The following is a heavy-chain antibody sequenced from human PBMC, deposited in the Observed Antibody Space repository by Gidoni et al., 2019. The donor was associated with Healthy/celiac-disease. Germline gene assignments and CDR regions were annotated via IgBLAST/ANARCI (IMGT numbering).Heavy chain of an antibody. D-gene: IGHD2-2*02. Sequence: QLQLQESGPGLVKPSETLSLTCTVSGGSISSSSYYWGWIRQPPGKGLEWIGSIYYSGSPYYNPSRRSRVTISVDTSKNQFSLKLSSVTAADTAVYYCAHIVVVPAAIDYYYYYMDVWGKGTTVTVSS. J-gene: IGHJ6*03. CDR1: GGSISSSSYY. V-gene: IGHV4-39*01. CDR2: IYYSGSP. CDR3: AHIVVVPAAIDYYYYYMDV.